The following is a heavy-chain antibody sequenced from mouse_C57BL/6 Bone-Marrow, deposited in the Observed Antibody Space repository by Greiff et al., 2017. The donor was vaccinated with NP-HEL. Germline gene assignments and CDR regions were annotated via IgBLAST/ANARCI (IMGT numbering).Heavy chain of an antibody. V-gene: IGHV1-15*01. CDR1: GYTFTDYE. CDR2: IDPETGGT. J-gene: IGHJ2*01. CDR3: TRDWDGY. D-gene: IGHD4-1*01. Sequence: LQESGAELVRPGASVTLSCKASGYTFTDYEMHWVKQTPVHGLEWIGAIDPETGGTAYNQKFKGKAILTADKSSSTAYMELRSLTSEDSAVYYCTRDWDGYWGQGTTLTVSS.